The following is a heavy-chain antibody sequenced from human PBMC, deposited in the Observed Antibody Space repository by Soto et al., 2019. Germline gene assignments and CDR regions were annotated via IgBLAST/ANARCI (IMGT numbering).Heavy chain of an antibody. J-gene: IGHJ4*02. V-gene: IGHV4-31*03. CDR2: IYYSGST. D-gene: IGHD3-10*01. CDR3: ARNFMVRGVPDLFDY. Sequence: QVQLQESGPGLVKPSQTLSLTCTVSGGSISSGGYYWSWIRQHPGKGLEWIGYIYYSGSTYYNPSLQSRVTISVDTSKNQFSLKLSSVTAADTAVYYCARNFMVRGVPDLFDYWGQGTLVTVSS. CDR1: GGSISSGGYY.